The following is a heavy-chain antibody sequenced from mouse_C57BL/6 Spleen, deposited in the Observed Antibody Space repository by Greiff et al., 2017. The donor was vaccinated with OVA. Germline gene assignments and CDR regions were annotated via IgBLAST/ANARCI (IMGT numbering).Heavy chain of an antibody. V-gene: IGHV1-69*01. Sequence: QVQLQQPGAELVMPGASVKLSCKASGYTFTSYWMPWVKQRPGQGLEWIGEIDPSDSYTNYNQKFKGKSTLTVDKSSSTAYMQLSSLTSEDAAVYYCASGDGGFAYWGQGTLVTVSA. J-gene: IGHJ3*01. CDR1: GYTFTSYW. D-gene: IGHD2-3*01. CDR3: ASGDGGFAY. CDR2: IDPSDSYT.